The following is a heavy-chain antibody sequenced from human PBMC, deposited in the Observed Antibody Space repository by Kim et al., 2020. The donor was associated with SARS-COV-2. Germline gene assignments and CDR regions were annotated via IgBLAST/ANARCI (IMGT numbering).Heavy chain of an antibody. V-gene: IGHV4-34*01. J-gene: IGHJ4*02. CDR3: ARGIRDSSSWIDY. D-gene: IGHD6-13*01. Sequence: YNPSLKSRVTISVDTSKNQFSLKLSSVTAADTAVYYCARGIRDSSSWIDYWGQGTLVTVSS.